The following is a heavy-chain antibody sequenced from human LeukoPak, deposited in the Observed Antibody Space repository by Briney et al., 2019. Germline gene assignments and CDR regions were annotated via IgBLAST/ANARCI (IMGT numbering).Heavy chain of an antibody. D-gene: IGHD6-19*01. V-gene: IGHV1-3*01. Sequence: GASVKVSCKASGYTFTSYAMHWVRQAPGQRLEWMGWINAGNGNTKYSQKFQGRVTITRDTSASTAYMELSSLRSEDTAVYYCARVGADSSGWHNWFDPWGQGTLVTVSS. J-gene: IGHJ5*02. CDR2: INAGNGNT. CDR1: GYTFTSYA. CDR3: ARVGADSSGWHNWFDP.